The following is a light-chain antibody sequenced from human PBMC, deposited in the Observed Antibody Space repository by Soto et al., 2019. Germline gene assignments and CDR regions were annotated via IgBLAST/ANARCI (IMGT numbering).Light chain of an antibody. CDR3: QQYKNCPTDPT. CDR2: GAS. Sequence: EIVMTQSPATLSVSPGERATLSCRASQSVSSNLAWYQQKPGQAPRLLIYGASTMTTGIPARFSGSGSGTEITFTISSMQSEYFAVDYWQQYKNCPTDPTFGQGTKVEIK. CDR1: QSVSSN. V-gene: IGKV3-15*01. J-gene: IGKJ1*01.